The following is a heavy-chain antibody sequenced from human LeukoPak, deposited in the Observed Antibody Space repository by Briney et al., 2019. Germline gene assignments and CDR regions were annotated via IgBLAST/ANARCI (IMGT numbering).Heavy chain of an antibody. D-gene: IGHD3-10*01. V-gene: IGHV3-30-3*01. CDR3: ARDNSGSGSYILLDY. CDR1: GFTFSSYA. Sequence: GGSLRLSCAASGFTFSSYAMYWVRQAPVKGLEWVAITSSDGGNKYYADSVKGRFTISRDNSKNTLYLQMNSLRTEDTAVYYCARDNSGSGSYILLDYWGQGTRVTVSS. CDR2: TSSDGGNK. J-gene: IGHJ4*02.